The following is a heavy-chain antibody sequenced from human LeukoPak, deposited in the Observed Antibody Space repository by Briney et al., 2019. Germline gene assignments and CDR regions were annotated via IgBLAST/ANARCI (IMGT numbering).Heavy chain of an antibody. V-gene: IGHV3-33*01. Sequence: GGSLRLSCAASGFTLSAHGMHWVRQAPGKGLEWLAVIWYDGNTKCYSDSVKGRFTISRDSSKNTLYLEMNSLRAEDTAVYYCARDEVITFRLFDHWGQGTLVTVSS. D-gene: IGHD1-14*01. J-gene: IGHJ4*02. CDR1: GFTLSAHG. CDR2: IWYDGNTK. CDR3: ARDEVITFRLFDH.